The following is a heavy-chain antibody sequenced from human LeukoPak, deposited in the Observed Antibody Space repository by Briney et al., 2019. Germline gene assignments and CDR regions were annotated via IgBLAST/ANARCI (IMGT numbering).Heavy chain of an antibody. V-gene: IGHV4-39*01. CDR3: ASLRLVVGATNAFDI. CDR1: GGSITNSSYY. D-gene: IGHD2-15*01. Sequence: SESLSLTCTVSGGSITNSSYYWGWIRQPPGKGPKWIGSMYYSGSTYHNPSLKSRVTISIDTSKNQFSLKLSSVTAADTAIYYCASLRLVVGATNAFDIWGQGTMVTVSS. CDR2: MYYSGST. J-gene: IGHJ3*02.